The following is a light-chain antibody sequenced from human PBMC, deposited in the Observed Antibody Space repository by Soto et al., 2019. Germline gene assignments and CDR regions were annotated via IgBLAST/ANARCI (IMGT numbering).Light chain of an antibody. CDR3: QSYDSTLSGPWV. CDR1: SSNIGAGYD. Sequence: QSVLTQPPSVSGAPGQRVTISCTGSSSNIGAGYDVHWYQQLPGTAPKLLIYGNTNRPSGVPDRFSASKSDTSASLAITGLQAEDEADCYCQSYDSTLSGPWVFGGGTKVTVL. CDR2: GNT. J-gene: IGLJ3*02. V-gene: IGLV1-40*01.